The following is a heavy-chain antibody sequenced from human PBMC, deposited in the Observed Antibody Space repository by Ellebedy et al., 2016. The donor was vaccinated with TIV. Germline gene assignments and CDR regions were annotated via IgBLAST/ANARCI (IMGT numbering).Heavy chain of an antibody. D-gene: IGHD7-27*01. Sequence: GGSLRLXXAASGFTFSSYAMSWVRQAPGKGLEWVSAISGSGGSTYYADSVKGRFTISRDNSKNTLYLQMNSLRAEDTAVYYCAKESLGHYYYMDVWGKGTTVTVSS. V-gene: IGHV3-23*01. CDR1: GFTFSSYA. CDR3: AKESLGHYYYMDV. J-gene: IGHJ6*03. CDR2: ISGSGGST.